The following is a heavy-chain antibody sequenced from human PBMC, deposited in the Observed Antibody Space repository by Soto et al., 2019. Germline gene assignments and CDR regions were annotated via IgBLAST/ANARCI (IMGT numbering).Heavy chain of an antibody. CDR2: ISPDGRTT. CDR3: ADSWLPTSY. CDR1: GFSCSHYC. J-gene: IGHJ4*02. Sequence: RSLTVSSAASGFSCSHYCVHWVRQAAGKGLVWVSRISPDGRTTTYADSVKGRFTISRDNAKSTLYLQMNSLTVEDGAVYYCADSWLPTSYWGPGTLVTVSS. V-gene: IGHV3-74*01. D-gene: IGHD3-10*01.